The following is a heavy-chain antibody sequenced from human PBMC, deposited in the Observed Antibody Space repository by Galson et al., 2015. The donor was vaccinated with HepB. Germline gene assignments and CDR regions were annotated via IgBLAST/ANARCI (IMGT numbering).Heavy chain of an antibody. V-gene: IGHV1-2*02. CDR1: GYTFTGYY. D-gene: IGHD1-7*01. CDR3: ARRHSWNYYFDY. Sequence: SVKVSCKASGYTFTGYYMHWVRQAPGQGLEWMGWINPNSGGTNYAQKFQGRVTMTRDTSISTAYMELSRLRSDDTAVYYCARRHSWNYYFDYWGQGTLVTVSS. J-gene: IGHJ4*02. CDR2: INPNSGGT.